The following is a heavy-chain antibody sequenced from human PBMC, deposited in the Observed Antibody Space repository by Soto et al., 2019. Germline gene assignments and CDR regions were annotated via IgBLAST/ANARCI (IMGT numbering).Heavy chain of an antibody. CDR1: GYTFTSYA. J-gene: IGHJ4*02. D-gene: IGHD3-10*01. Sequence: QVQLVQSGAEVKKPGASVKVSCKASGYTFTSYAMHWVRQAPGQRLEWMGWINAGNGNTKYSQKFQGRVTITRDTSASTADMELSSLRSEDTAVYYCALTKYYYGSGSYYSFDYWGQGTLVTVSS. CDR2: INAGNGNT. V-gene: IGHV1-3*01. CDR3: ALTKYYYGSGSYYSFDY.